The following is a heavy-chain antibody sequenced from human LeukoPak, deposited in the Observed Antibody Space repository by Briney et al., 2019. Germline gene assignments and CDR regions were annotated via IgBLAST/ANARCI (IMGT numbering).Heavy chain of an antibody. Sequence: PGGSLRLSCAASGFTFSSYAMSWVRQAPGKGLERVSAISGSGGSTYYADSVKGRFTISRDNSKNTLYLQMNSLRAEDTAVYYCAKDSEAIVVIIISTNYFDYWGQGTLVTVSS. V-gene: IGHV3-23*01. D-gene: IGHD3-22*01. CDR3: AKDSEAIVVIIISTNYFDY. CDR2: ISGSGGST. J-gene: IGHJ4*02. CDR1: GFTFSSYA.